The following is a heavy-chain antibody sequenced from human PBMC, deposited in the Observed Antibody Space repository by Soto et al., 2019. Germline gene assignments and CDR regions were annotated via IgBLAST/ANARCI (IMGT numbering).Heavy chain of an antibody. D-gene: IGHD4-17*01. Sequence: PVESLKISCKGSGYSFTSYWIGWVRQMPGKXLEWMGIIYPGDSDTRYSPSFQGQVTISADKSISTAYLQWSSLKASDTAMYYCAIPYNPLDYGDLHSYYYRMDVWGQGTTVTVSS. CDR1: GYSFTSYW. V-gene: IGHV5-51*01. CDR2: IYPGDSDT. J-gene: IGHJ6*02. CDR3: AIPYNPLDYGDLHSYYYRMDV.